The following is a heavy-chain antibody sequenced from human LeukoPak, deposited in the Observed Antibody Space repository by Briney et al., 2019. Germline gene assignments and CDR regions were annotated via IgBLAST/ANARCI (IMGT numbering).Heavy chain of an antibody. D-gene: IGHD4-11*01. CDR1: GFVFSSNS. J-gene: IGHJ4*02. CDR3: ATSGYSNIGY. V-gene: IGHV3-48*04. Sequence: GGSLRLSCAASGFVFSSNSMIWVRQAPGKGLEWVSYISSSSSTIYYADSVKGRFTIFRDNAKNSLYLQMNSLRAEDTAVYYCATSGYSNIGYWGQGTLVTVSS. CDR2: ISSSSSTI.